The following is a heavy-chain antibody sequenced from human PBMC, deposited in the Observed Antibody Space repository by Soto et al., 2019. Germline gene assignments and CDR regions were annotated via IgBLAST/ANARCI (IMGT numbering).Heavy chain of an antibody. V-gene: IGHV3-23*03. CDR3: AKDPHSSGWLPPLSLERVY. Sequence: GGSLRLSCAASGFTFSSYAMHWVRQAPGKGLEWVSLIQSGGPTYYADSVKGRFTISRDNSKNTLYLQMNSLRAEDTAVYYCAKDPHSSGWLPPLSLERVYWGQGTLVTVSS. J-gene: IGHJ4*02. CDR2: IQSGGPT. D-gene: IGHD6-19*01. CDR1: GFTFSSYA.